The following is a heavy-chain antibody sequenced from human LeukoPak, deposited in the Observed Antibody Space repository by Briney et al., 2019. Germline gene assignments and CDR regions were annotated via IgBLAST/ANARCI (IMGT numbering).Heavy chain of an antibody. CDR3: AKVARSKTTVTTYFDY. Sequence: GGSLRLSCAASGFPFSSYAMSWVRQAPGKGLEWVSAISGSGGSTYYADSVKGRFTISRDNSKNTLYLQMNSLRAEDKAVYYCAKVARSKTTVTTYFDYWGQGTLVTVSS. D-gene: IGHD4-11*01. CDR1: GFPFSSYA. J-gene: IGHJ4*02. CDR2: ISGSGGST. V-gene: IGHV3-23*01.